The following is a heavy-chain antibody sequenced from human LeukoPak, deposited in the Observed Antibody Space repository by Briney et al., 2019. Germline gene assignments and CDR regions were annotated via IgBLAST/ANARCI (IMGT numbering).Heavy chain of an antibody. Sequence: GGSLRLSCVASGFTFSSYGMNWVRQAPGKGLEWVSYISSSSSTIYYADSVKGRFTISRDNAKNSLYLQMNSLRAEDTAVYYCAREGSNVWGSYRYKGPFDYWGQGTLVTVSS. CDR3: AREGSNVWGSYRYKGPFDY. CDR1: GFTFSSYG. V-gene: IGHV3-48*04. J-gene: IGHJ4*02. D-gene: IGHD3-16*02. CDR2: ISSSSSTI.